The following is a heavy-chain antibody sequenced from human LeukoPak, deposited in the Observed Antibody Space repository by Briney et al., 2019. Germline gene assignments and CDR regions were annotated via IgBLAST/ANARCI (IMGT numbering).Heavy chain of an antibody. CDR2: IRSGASS. D-gene: IGHD3-9*01. Sequence: GGSLRLPCAASGFTVSDNYMTWVRQAPGKGLEWVSLIRSGASSYYADSVKGRFTISRDNSKNTLYLPMNSLRAEDTAVYYCARDEVLTGLIWGQGTMVTVSS. V-gene: IGHV3-53*01. CDR3: ARDEVLTGLI. J-gene: IGHJ3*02. CDR1: GFTVSDNY.